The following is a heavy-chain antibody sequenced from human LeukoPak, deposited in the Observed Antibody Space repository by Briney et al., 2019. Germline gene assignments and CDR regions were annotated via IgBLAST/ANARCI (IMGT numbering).Heavy chain of an antibody. J-gene: IGHJ6*03. D-gene: IGHD2-15*01. Sequence: PSETLSLTCTVSGGSISSSSYYWGWIRQPPGKGLEWIGSIYYSGSTYYNPSLKSRVTISVDTSKNQFSLKLSSVTAADTAVYYCARGPRRRLLEMYYYYMDVWGKGTTVTVSS. CDR3: ARGPRRRLLEMYYYYMDV. CDR2: IYYSGST. V-gene: IGHV4-39*07. CDR1: GGSISSSSYY.